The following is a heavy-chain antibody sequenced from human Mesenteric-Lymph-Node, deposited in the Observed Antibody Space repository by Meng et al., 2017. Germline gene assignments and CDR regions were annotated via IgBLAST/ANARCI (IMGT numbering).Heavy chain of an antibody. CDR2: ISYLDDRT. V-gene: IGHV3-23*01. Sequence: GGSLRLSCVGSRFTLSSFSMSWVRQAPGKGLEWVSAISYLDDRTFYADSVKGRFTISRDTSMNTLHLQLNSLRAEDTAVYYCALVGASDFDYWGQGTRVTVSS. J-gene: IGHJ4*02. CDR1: RFTLSSFS. D-gene: IGHD1-26*01. CDR3: ALVGASDFDY.